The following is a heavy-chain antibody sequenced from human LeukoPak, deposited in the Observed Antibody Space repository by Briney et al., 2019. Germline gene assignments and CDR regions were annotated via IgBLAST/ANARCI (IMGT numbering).Heavy chain of an antibody. V-gene: IGHV4-59*08. CDR3: ARNRYSSGWHYYYYYYMDV. J-gene: IGHJ6*03. CDR2: IYYSGST. D-gene: IGHD6-19*01. Sequence: SETLSLTCTVSGGSISSYYWSWIRQPPGKGLEWIGYIYYSGSTNYNPSLKSRVTISVDTSKNQFSLKLSSVTAADTAVYYCARNRYSSGWHYYYYYYMDVWGKGTTVTVSS. CDR1: GGSISSYY.